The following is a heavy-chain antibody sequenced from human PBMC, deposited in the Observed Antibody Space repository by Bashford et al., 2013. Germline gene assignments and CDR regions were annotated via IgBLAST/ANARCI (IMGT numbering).Heavy chain of an antibody. CDR3: ASTRSRYYGMDV. J-gene: IGHJ6*02. Sequence: VRQAPGKGLEWISYVSGGSKTVNYADSVKGRFTVSRDNAKNSLYLQMIGLTAEDTAVYYCASTRSRYYGMDVWGQGTTVTVSS. D-gene: IGHD6-6*01. V-gene: IGHV3-48*04. CDR2: VSGGSKTV.